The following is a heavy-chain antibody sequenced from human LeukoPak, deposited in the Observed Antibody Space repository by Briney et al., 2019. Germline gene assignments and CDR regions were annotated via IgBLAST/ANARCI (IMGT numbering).Heavy chain of an antibody. CDR3: AKAPVGHCSGAFCYHFDS. Sequence: GGSLRLSCAASGFTFSTYAMSWVRQTPGKGLEWVAAISGDNPGTYHANSVKGRFTISRDNSKNTLHLQTSGLRAEDTARYYCAKAPVGHCSGAFCYHFDSWGQGTLVTVSS. V-gene: IGHV3-23*01. D-gene: IGHD2-15*01. CDR1: GFTFSTYA. CDR2: ISGDNPGT. J-gene: IGHJ4*02.